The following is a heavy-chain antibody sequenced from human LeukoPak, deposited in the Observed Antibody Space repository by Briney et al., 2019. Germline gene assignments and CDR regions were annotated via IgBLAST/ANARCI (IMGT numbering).Heavy chain of an antibody. CDR1: GFTFSSYA. Sequence: GGSLRLSCAASGFTFSSYAMSWVRQAPGKGLEWVSAISGSGGSTYYADSVKGRFTISRNNSKNTLYLQMNSLRAEDTAVYYCAKWEYYYGSSGYGYWGQGTLVTVSS. D-gene: IGHD3-22*01. V-gene: IGHV3-23*01. CDR3: AKWEYYYGSSGYGY. J-gene: IGHJ4*02. CDR2: ISGSGGST.